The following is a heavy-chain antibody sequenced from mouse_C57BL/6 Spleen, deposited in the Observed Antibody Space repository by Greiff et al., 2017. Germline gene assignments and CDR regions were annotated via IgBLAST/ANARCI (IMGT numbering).Heavy chain of an antibody. CDR2: IYPRDGST. J-gene: IGHJ4*01. Sequence: VKLMESGPELVKPGASVKLSCKASGYTFTSYDINWVKQRPGQGLEWIGWIYPRDGSTKYNEKFKGKATLTVDTSSSTAYMELHSLTSEDSAVYFCARFGWAYAMDYWGQGTSVTVSS. V-gene: IGHV1-85*01. D-gene: IGHD1-2*01. CDR3: ARFGWAYAMDY. CDR1: GYTFTSYD.